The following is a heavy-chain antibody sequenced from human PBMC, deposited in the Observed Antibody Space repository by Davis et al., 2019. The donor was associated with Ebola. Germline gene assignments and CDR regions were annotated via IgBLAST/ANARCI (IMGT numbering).Heavy chain of an antibody. D-gene: IGHD3-10*01. J-gene: IGHJ6*02. V-gene: IGHV1-69*04. CDR1: GGTFSSYA. CDR3: ATGVAPHYGRSYYYYGMDV. Sequence: AASVKVSCKASGGTFSSYAISWVRQAPGQGLEWMGRIIPILGIANYAQKFQGRVTITAEKSTSTAYMELSSLRSEDTAVYYCATGVAPHYGRSYYYYGMDVWGQGTTVTVSS. CDR2: IIPILGIA.